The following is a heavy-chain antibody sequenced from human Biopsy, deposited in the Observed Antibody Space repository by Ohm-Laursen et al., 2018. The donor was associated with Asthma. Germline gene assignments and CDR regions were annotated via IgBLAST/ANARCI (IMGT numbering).Heavy chain of an antibody. CDR3: ARCQVGYSSGWSLLLKKIYYSGMDV. V-gene: IGHV1-69*13. CDR2: IMTVFGTI. Sequence: SVKVSCKVPGGTFSNFAISWVRQAPGQGLEWLGGIMTVFGTINYAQKFQGRVTITADESTSTAYMEVTSLRSEDTAIYYCARCQVGYSSGWSLLLKKIYYSGMDVWGQGTAVTVSS. D-gene: IGHD6-19*01. CDR1: GGTFSNFA. J-gene: IGHJ6*02.